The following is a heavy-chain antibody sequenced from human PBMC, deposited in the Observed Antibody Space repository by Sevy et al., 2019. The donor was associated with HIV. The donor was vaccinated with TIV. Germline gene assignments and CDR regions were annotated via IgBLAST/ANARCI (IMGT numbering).Heavy chain of an antibody. V-gene: IGHV3-11*01. J-gene: IGHJ6*02. D-gene: IGHD1-26*01. CDR1: GFTFNDYY. CDR3: ARDTERRATTYYYYGMDV. CDR2: ISSSGSTI. Sequence: GGSLRLSCAASGFTFNDYYMSWIRQAPGKGLEWVSYISSSGSTIYYADSVKGRFTISRDNAKNSLYLQMNSLRAEDTAVYYCARDTERRATTYYYYGMDVWGQGTTVTVSS.